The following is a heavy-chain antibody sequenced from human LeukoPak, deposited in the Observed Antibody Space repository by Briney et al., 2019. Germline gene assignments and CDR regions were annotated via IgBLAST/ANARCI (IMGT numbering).Heavy chain of an antibody. CDR3: ARDLMSKSPGEVTFDY. CDR2: ISYDGSNK. V-gene: IGHV3-30-3*01. CDR1: GFTFSSYA. Sequence: GRSLRLSCAASGFTFSSYAMHWVRQAPGKGLEWVAVISYDGSNKYYADSVKGRFTISRDNSKNTLYLQMNSLRAEDTAVYYCARDLMSKSPGEVTFDYWGQGTLVTVSS. D-gene: IGHD4-17*01. J-gene: IGHJ4*02.